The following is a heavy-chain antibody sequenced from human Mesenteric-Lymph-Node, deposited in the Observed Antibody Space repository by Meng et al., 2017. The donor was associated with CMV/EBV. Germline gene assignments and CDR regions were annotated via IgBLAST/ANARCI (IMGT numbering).Heavy chain of an antibody. CDR3: AKDWSLTYGDSLS. V-gene: IGHV4-39*07. CDR1: GGSISSSSYY. J-gene: IGHJ5*02. D-gene: IGHD4-17*01. Sequence: SETLSLTCTVSGGSISSSSYYWGWIRQPPGKGLEWIGSIYYSGSTYYNPSLKSRVTISVDTSRNQFSLKLSSVSAADTAVYYCAKDWSLTYGDSLSWGQGTLVTVSS. CDR2: IYYSGST.